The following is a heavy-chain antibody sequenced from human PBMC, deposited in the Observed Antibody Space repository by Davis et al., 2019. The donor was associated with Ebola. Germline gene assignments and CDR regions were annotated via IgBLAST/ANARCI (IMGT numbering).Heavy chain of an antibody. Sequence: PGGSLRLSCAASGFTFSNFGMHWVRQAPGKGLEWVAIIWYDGTKKYYADAVEGRSTISRDNSKNTLYLQMNSLRAEDTAVYYCARVLAARPWYFDLWGRGTLVTVSS. J-gene: IGHJ2*01. CDR1: GFTFSNFG. D-gene: IGHD6-6*01. CDR3: ARVLAARPWYFDL. CDR2: IWYDGTKK. V-gene: IGHV3-33*01.